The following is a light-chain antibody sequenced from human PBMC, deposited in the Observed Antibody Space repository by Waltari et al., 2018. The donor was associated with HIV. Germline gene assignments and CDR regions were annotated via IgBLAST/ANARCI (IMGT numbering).Light chain of an antibody. CDR1: SSDIGAYDF. Sequence: QSALTQPPSASGSLGQSVTISCTGSSSDIGAYDFVSWFQQHPHSVPKLFLFELTRRPSTVSDRFSGSRSGNTAFLTVAGLQPDDEATYFCSSYGDSLKVLFGGGTNVTVL. CDR2: ELT. V-gene: IGLV2-8*01. J-gene: IGLJ2*01. CDR3: SSYGDSLKVL.